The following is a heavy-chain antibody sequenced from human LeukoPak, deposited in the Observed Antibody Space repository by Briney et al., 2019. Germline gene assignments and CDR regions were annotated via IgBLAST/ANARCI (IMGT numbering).Heavy chain of an antibody. D-gene: IGHD2-2*01. CDR3: TREARVGNWFDP. J-gene: IGHJ5*02. V-gene: IGHV1-2*02. Sequence: GASVTVSCKASGYTFTNYYIHWVRQAPGEGQEWIGWINPDNGGTNYAQKFQGRVTMTRDTSSRTVYMDLSRLRSDDTAVFYCTREARVGNWFDPWGQGTQVTVSS. CDR1: GYTFTNYY. CDR2: INPDNGGT.